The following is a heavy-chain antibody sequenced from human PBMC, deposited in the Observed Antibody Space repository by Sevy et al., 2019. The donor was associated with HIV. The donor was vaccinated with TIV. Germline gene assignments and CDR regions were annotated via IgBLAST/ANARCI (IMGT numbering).Heavy chain of an antibody. D-gene: IGHD3-22*01. CDR1: GFTFTEFV. J-gene: IGHJ1*01. CDR2: INSSGGST. Sequence: GGSLRLSCAASGFTFTEFVMSWVRQAPGKGLEWVSTINSSGGSTYYADSVKGRFTISRDNSQNTLDLQMNSLRAEDTAVYYCAKDVVGRYYDSGGDSDHWGQGTLVTVSS. V-gene: IGHV3-23*01. CDR3: AKDVVGRYYDSGGDSDH.